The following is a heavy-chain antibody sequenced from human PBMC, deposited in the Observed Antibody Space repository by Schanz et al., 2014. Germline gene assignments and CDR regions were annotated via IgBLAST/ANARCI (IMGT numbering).Heavy chain of an antibody. J-gene: IGHJ4*02. CDR3: GRDYSGGALDY. Sequence: VQLVESGGGLVQPGGSLRLSCAASGFTFSDHYMEWVRQAPGKGLEWVTIISHDGSIQYGADSVKGRFTLSRDNSKNTMDLQMNSLRPEDTAVYYCGRDYSGGALDYWGQGTLVTVSS. D-gene: IGHD6-19*01. CDR1: GFTFSDHY. V-gene: IGHV3-30*03. CDR2: ISHDGSIQ.